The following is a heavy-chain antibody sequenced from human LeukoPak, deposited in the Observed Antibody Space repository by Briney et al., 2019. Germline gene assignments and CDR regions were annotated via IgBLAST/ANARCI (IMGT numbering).Heavy chain of an antibody. D-gene: IGHD4-11*01. Sequence: PSQTLPLTCTVSGGSISSSSYYWGRIPQPPGKGLEWIGSIYYSGSTYYNPSLKSRVTISVDTSKNQFSLKLSSVTAADTAVYYCARWPRERNRITVTNYYYYMDVWGRGTTVTVSS. CDR2: IYYSGST. CDR3: ARWPRERNRITVTNYYYYMDV. CDR1: GGSISSSSYY. V-gene: IGHV4-39*01. J-gene: IGHJ6*03.